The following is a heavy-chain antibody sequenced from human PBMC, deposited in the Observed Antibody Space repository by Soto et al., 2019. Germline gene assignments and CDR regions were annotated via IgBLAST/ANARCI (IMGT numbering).Heavy chain of an antibody. J-gene: IGHJ6*02. CDR2: IYFSGKA. V-gene: IGHV4-31*03. Sequence: QLQESGPGLVKPSQTLSLTCIVSGGSISMDGYYWTWIRQRPGRALEWMGYIYFSGKAHYNPSLRSRLTISGDTSKTQFSLKLNSVTDADTALYYCARRGYSGADPSGMDVWGQGTMVTVSS. D-gene: IGHD5-12*01. CDR1: GGSISMDGYY. CDR3: ARRGYSGADPSGMDV.